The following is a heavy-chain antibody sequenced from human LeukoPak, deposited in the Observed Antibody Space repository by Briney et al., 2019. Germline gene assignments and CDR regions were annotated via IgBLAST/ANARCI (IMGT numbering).Heavy chain of an antibody. V-gene: IGHV4-30-2*01. J-gene: IGHJ6*04. CDR1: GGSISSGGYY. CDR2: IYHSGST. Sequence: HPSQTLSLTCTVSGGSISSGGYYWSWIRQPPGEGLEWIGYIYHSGSTYYNPSLKSRVTISVDRSKNQFSLKLSSVTAADTAVYYCARGGAVATRVGDVWGKGTTVTVSS. CDR3: ARGGAVATRVGDV. D-gene: IGHD5-12*01.